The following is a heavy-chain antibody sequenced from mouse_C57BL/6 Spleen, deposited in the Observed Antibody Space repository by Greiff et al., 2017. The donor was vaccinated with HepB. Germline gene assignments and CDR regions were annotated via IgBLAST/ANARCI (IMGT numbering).Heavy chain of an antibody. J-gene: IGHJ2*01. D-gene: IGHD1-1*01. CDR3: ARLDGSSYDY. V-gene: IGHV5-16*01. Sequence: EVMLVESEGGLVQPGSSMKLSCTASGFTFSDYYMAWVRQVPEKGLEWVANINYDGSSTYYLDSLKSRFIISRDNAKNILYLQMSSLKSEDTATYYCARLDGSSYDYWGQGTTLTVSS. CDR2: INYDGSST. CDR1: GFTFSDYY.